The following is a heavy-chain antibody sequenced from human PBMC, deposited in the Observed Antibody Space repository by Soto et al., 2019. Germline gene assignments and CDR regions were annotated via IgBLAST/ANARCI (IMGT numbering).Heavy chain of an antibody. CDR1: RFTFNNYA. V-gene: IGHV3-23*01. J-gene: IGHJ4*02. CDR3: AKDSSGYYYRGNYLDY. Sequence: PGGSLRLSCAASRFTFNNYAMSWVRQAPGEGLEWVSAISGRDGSTYYADSVKGRFTVSRDNSKNTLYLQMNSLRAEDTTIYYCAKDSSGYYYRGNYLDYWGQGTLVTVS. CDR2: ISGRDGST. D-gene: IGHD3-22*01.